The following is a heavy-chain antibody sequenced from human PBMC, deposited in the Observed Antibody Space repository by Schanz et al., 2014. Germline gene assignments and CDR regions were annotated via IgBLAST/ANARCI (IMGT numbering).Heavy chain of an antibody. CDR1: GFTVSSNY. CDR3: AGGRAVVTPLDF. Sequence: EVRLVESGGGLVKPGGSLRLSCAASGFTVSSNYMSWVRQSPGKGLEWVSAINTADTTYYADSVKGRFTISRDNSKNTLYLQMSSLRTEDTAVYFCAGGRAVVTPLDFWGQGTLVTVSS. CDR2: INTADTT. V-gene: IGHV3-66*02. J-gene: IGHJ4*02. D-gene: IGHD2-15*01.